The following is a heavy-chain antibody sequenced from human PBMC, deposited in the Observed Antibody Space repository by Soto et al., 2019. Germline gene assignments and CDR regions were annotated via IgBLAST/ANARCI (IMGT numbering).Heavy chain of an antibody. V-gene: IGHV3-11*06. CDR3: ARLGYFDNSGYSYFDS. D-gene: IGHD3-22*01. J-gene: IGHJ5*01. Sequence: GSLRLSCAASGFTFSDYYMSWIRQAPGKGLEWISYISGSNIYKNYADSVKGRFTISRDNSENTLSLQMNSLRAEDMAVYYCARLGYFDNSGYSYFDSWGHGTLVTVSS. CDR1: GFTFSDYY. CDR2: ISGSNIYK.